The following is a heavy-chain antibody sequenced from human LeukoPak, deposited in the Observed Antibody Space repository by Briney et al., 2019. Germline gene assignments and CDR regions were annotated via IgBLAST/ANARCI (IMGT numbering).Heavy chain of an antibody. J-gene: IGHJ4*02. V-gene: IGHV4-39*01. CDR2: IYYSGST. CDR1: GGSISSSSYY. Sequence: KTSETLSPTCTVSGGSISSSSYYWGWIRQPPGKGLEWIGSIYYSGSTYYNPSLKSRVTISVDTSKNQFSLKLSSVTAADTAVYYCASIRGYSYGHVDYWGQGTLVTVSS. CDR3: ASIRGYSYGHVDY. D-gene: IGHD5-18*01.